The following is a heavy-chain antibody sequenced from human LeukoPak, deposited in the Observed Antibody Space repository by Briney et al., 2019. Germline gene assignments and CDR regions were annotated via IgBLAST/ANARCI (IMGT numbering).Heavy chain of an antibody. V-gene: IGHV3-74*01. Sequence: GGSLRLSCAASGFTFSSYWMHWVRQAPGKGLVWVSRINSDWSSTSYEDSVKGRFTISRDNAKNTQYLQMNSLRAETTAVYDFARMVRGVSTGYYYMDVWGKGTTVTISS. CDR2: INSDWSST. J-gene: IGHJ6*03. CDR3: ARMVRGVSTGYYYMDV. CDR1: GFTFSSYW. D-gene: IGHD3-10*01.